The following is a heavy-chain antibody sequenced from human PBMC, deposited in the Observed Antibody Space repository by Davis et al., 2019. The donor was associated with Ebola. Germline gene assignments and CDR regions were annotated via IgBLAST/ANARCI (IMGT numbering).Heavy chain of an antibody. CDR2: IYPGDSDT. CDR1: GYNFSSYW. D-gene: IGHD2-21*01. CDR3: ARDVVGTNAFDI. J-gene: IGHJ3*02. Sequence: GESLKISCKGSGYNFSSYWIAWVRQMPGKGLEWMAIIYPGDSDTRYSPSFQGQVTISADKSISTAYLQWSSLKASDTAMYYCARDVVGTNAFDIWGQGTMVTVSS. V-gene: IGHV5-51*01.